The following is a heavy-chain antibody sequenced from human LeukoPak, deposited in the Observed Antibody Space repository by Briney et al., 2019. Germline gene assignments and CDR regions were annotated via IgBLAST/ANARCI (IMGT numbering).Heavy chain of an antibody. CDR3: ARDRPSGWYLQYYFNY. V-gene: IGHV3-7*04. CDR1: GFTFSNYR. CDR2: IKPDGSDK. D-gene: IGHD6-19*01. Sequence: GGSLRLSCAASGFTFSNYRMSWVRQAPGKGLEWVANIKPDGSDKYYVDSVKGRFTISRDNAKNSLYLQMNSLRAEDTAVYYCARDRPSGWYLQYYFNYWGQGNLVTVSS. J-gene: IGHJ4*02.